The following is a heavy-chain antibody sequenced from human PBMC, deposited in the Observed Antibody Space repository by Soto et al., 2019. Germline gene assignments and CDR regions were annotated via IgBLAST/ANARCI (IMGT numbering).Heavy chain of an antibody. V-gene: IGHV5-51*01. J-gene: IGHJ4*02. CDR1: GYSFTSYW. D-gene: IGHD3-9*01. CDR3: ARCVCLTRTGFYIDY. Sequence: GESLKISCQGSGYSFTSYWIGWVRQMPGKGLEWMGIVYPVDSDSRYTPSFQGHVTISADKSISTSYLQWSSLKASDSAMYYCARCVCLTRTGFYIDYWGQGTLVTVSS. CDR2: VYPVDSDS.